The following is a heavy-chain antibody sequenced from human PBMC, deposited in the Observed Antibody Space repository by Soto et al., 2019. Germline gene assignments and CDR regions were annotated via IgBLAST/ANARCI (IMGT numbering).Heavy chain of an antibody. Sequence: PSETPSLTFTVSDGSISSCCYYWTWIRQHPGKGLEWIGYIYYSGSTYYNPSLKSRVTISVDTPKNQFSLKLSSVTAADTAVYYCARSVFPWGQGTLVTVSS. CDR3: ARSVFP. V-gene: IGHV4-31*03. J-gene: IGHJ5*02. CDR2: IYYSGST. CDR1: DGSISSCCYY.